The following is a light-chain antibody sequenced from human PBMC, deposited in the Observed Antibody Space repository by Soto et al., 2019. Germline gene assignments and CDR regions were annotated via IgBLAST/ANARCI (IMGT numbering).Light chain of an antibody. CDR2: GAS. CDR3: QQYNDWPPA. Sequence: EIVLTQSPGTLSLSPGERATLSCRASQTVNSNYLAWYQQRAGQAPRLLIYGASTRAADIPDRFSGSGSGTDFTLTIDSLQSEDFAVYYCQQYNDWPPAFGGGTKVEIK. V-gene: IGKV3D-15*01. J-gene: IGKJ4*01. CDR1: QTVNSN.